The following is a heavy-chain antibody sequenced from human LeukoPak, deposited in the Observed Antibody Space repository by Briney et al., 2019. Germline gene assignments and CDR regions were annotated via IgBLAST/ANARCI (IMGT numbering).Heavy chain of an antibody. CDR2: IKQDGSEK. J-gene: IGHJ4*02. V-gene: IGHV3-7*01. CDR3: AKGHYDDWYHFDY. Sequence: GGSLRLSCAASGFTFSSYWMIWVRQAPGKGLEWVANIKQDGSEKYCVDSVKGRFTISRDNAKNSLYLQMNSLRAEDTAMYYCAKGHYDDWYHFDYWGQGALVTVSS. CDR1: GFTFSSYW. D-gene: IGHD3-3*01.